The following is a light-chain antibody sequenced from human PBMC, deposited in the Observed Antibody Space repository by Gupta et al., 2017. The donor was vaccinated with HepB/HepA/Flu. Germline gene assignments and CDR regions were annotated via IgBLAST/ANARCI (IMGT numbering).Light chain of an antibody. CDR3: QVWDSTSDHVV. Sequence: SYVLTQPPSVSVAPGKTPRVTCGGNHIDGKSVHWYQQRPGQAPVLVIYYDSDRPSGIPERFSGSNSGNTATLTISRVEAGDEADYYCQVWDSTSDHVVFGGGTKLTVL. CDR1: HIDGKS. CDR2: YDS. J-gene: IGLJ2*01. V-gene: IGLV3-21*04.